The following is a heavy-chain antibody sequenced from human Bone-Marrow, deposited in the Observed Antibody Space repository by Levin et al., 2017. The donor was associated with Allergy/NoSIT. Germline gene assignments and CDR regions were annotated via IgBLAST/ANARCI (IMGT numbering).Heavy chain of an antibody. CDR1: GFTFSHFW. CDR3: ARVTYYDILSPFDY. V-gene: IGHV3-74*01. Sequence: GASVKVSCAASGFTFSHFWIHWVRQVPGKGLDWVSRINSDGSRTDYADSVRDRFVISRDNAKNTLFLQMNSLRPEDTAVYYCARVTYYDILSPFDYWGQGTLVTVSS. J-gene: IGHJ4*02. D-gene: IGHD1-26*01. CDR2: INSDGSRT.